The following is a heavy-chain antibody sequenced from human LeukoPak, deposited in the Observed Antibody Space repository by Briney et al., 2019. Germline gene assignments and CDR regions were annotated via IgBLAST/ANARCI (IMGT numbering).Heavy chain of an antibody. CDR1: GFTFSSYA. D-gene: IGHD3-10*02. J-gene: IGHJ6*04. Sequence: GGSLRLSCAASGFTFSSYAMHWVRQAPGKGLEWVSVISYDGSNKYYADSVKGRFTISRDNSKNTLYLQMNSLRAEDTAVYYCAELGITMIGGVWGKGTTVTISS. CDR3: AELGITMIGGV. CDR2: ISYDGSNK. V-gene: IGHV3-30*04.